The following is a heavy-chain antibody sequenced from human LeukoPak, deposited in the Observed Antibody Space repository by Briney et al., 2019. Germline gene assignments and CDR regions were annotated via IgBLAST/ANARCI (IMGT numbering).Heavy chain of an antibody. CDR2: IYYSGST. Sequence: PSETLSLACTVSGGSISSYYWSWIRQPPGKGLEWIGYIYYSGSTNYNPSLKSRVTISVDTSKNQFSLKLSSVTAADTAVYYCARHGDYGGKGPGPIDYWGQGTLVTVSS. CDR3: ARHGDYGGKGPGPIDY. J-gene: IGHJ4*02. D-gene: IGHD4-17*01. V-gene: IGHV4-59*08. CDR1: GGSISSYY.